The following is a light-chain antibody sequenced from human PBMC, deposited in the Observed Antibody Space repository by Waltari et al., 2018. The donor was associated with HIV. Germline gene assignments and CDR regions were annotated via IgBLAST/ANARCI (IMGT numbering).Light chain of an antibody. Sequence: DIVMTQSPDSLAVPLGERATITCNSSQTVLYSSNKKNFLSWYQQKPGQPPKLLISWATTRDSGVPDRFSGSGSGTDFTLTVSSLQAEDVAFDYCQQYYSTPYTFGRGTKV. CDR1: QTVLYSSNKKNF. CDR2: WAT. V-gene: IGKV4-1*01. J-gene: IGKJ2*01. CDR3: QQYYSTPYT.